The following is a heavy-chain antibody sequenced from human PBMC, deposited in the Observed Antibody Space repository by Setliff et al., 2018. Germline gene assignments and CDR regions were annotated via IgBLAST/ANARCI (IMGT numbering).Heavy chain of an antibody. CDR2: LRSDGTTR. J-gene: IGHJ4*02. Sequence: GGSLRLSCEPSGFTFSDSGMQWVRQAPGRGLEWVAFLRSDGTTRYQSDSMKARFTISRDNSKNTLYLQMNSLRPEDTAVYFCAKENHFWGGYPNYFRLYYLDFWGPGTLVTVSS. D-gene: IGHD3-3*02. CDR1: GFTFSDSG. CDR3: AKENHFWGGYPNYFRLYYLDF. V-gene: IGHV3-30*02.